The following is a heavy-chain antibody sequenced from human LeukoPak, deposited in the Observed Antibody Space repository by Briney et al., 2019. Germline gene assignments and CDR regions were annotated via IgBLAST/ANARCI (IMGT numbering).Heavy chain of an antibody. Sequence: GGSLRLSCAASGFTFSSYEMNRVRQAPGKGLEWVSYISSSGSTIYYADSVKGRFTISRDNAKNSLYLQMNSPRAEDTAVYYCARINSGYDLDVWGQGTTVTVSS. J-gene: IGHJ6*02. CDR1: GFTFSSYE. V-gene: IGHV3-48*03. CDR3: ARINSGYDLDV. CDR2: ISSSGSTI. D-gene: IGHD1-26*01.